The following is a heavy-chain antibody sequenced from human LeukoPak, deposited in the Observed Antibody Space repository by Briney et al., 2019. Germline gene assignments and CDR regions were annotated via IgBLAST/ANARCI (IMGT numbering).Heavy chain of an antibody. D-gene: IGHD3-16*01. CDR2: ISGTGGRT. V-gene: IGHV3-23*01. CDR3: ATGLHGGVGYGVDV. CDR1: GFTFSNYA. J-gene: IGHJ6*02. Sequence: GGSLRLSCTASGFTFSNYAMTWVRQAPGKGLEWVSSISGTGGRTYSADSVKGRFTISRDNSKNTLYLQMKNLRVEHTAVYYCATGLHGGVGYGVDVWGQGTTVSVSS.